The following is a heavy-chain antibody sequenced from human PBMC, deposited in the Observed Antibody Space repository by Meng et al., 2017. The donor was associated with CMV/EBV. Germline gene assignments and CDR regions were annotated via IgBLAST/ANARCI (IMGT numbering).Heavy chain of an antibody. Sequence: QLEVSRPGLVESSEALFMTSAVLARTSTSTSASLNGNRQPPGKGPEWIGLKYYSRSSDYDPTHNSRALITVDTITKQFSQKQSSVKAADTAVEYSAGDSAVAGVLDYWGQGTLVTVSS. D-gene: IGHD6-19*01. CDR3: AGDSAVAGVLDY. J-gene: IGHJ4*02. V-gene: IGHV4-39*07. CDR1: ARTSTSTSAS. CDR2: KYYSRSS.